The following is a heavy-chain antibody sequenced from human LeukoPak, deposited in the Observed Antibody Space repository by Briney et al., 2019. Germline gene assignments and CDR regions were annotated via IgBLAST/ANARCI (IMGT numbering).Heavy chain of an antibody. D-gene: IGHD3-22*01. V-gene: IGHV3-23*01. Sequence: PGGSLRLSCATSGFTFSSYAMSWVRQAPGKGLEWVSTISGSGSTTYYADSVKGRFTISRDNSENTLYLQMYSLRAEDTAVYYCASHFDSSGFYYFDYWGQGTLVTVSS. CDR1: GFTFSSYA. J-gene: IGHJ4*02. CDR2: ISGSGSTT. CDR3: ASHFDSSGFYYFDY.